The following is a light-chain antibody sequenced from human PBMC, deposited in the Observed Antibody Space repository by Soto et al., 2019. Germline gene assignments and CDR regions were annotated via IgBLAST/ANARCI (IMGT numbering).Light chain of an antibody. CDR3: QHYNSNPLT. CDR1: QSFSTW. V-gene: IGKV1-5*03. Sequence: DIQMTQSPSTLSASVGDRVTITCRASQSFSTWLAWYQQKPGKAPNLLIYKTSILESGVPSRFSRSGSGTEFTLTISSLQPDDFPSYYCQHYNSNPLTFGGGTKVEIK. J-gene: IGKJ4*01. CDR2: KTS.